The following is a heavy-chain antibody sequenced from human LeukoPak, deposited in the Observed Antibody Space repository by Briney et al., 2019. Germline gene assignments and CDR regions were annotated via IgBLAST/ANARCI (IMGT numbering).Heavy chain of an antibody. V-gene: IGHV3-33*01. CDR2: IWYDGSNE. Sequence: GGSLRLSCAASGFTFSIYGMHWVRQAPGKGLEWVAVIWYDGSNEIYADSVKGRFTISRDNSKNTLYLQMDSLRDEVTAVYYCAREIRSRWYYIESWGQGTLVTVSS. CDR3: AREIRSRWYYIES. CDR1: GFTFSIYG. D-gene: IGHD2-15*01. J-gene: IGHJ4*02.